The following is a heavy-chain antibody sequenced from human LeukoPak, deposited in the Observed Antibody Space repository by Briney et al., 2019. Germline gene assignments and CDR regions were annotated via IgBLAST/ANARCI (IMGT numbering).Heavy chain of an antibody. CDR2: VDYRGST. D-gene: IGHD5-18*01. CDR3: ARSRSGYSYDHAAFEI. V-gene: IGHV4-59*01. J-gene: IGHJ3*02. Sequence: PSETLSLTCTVSGASISTYYWSWLRQPPGKGLEWIAYVDYRGSTTYNPSLRSRVTISVDTSRNQFSLKLSSVTAADTAVYYCARSRSGYSYDHAAFEIWGQGTMVTVSS. CDR1: GASISTYY.